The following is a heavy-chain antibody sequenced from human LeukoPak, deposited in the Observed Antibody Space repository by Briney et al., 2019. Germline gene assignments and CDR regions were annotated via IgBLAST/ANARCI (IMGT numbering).Heavy chain of an antibody. J-gene: IGHJ6*02. CDR1: GYIFTDYY. Sequence: ASVKVSCKASGYIFTDYYMHWVRQAPGQELGWMGRINPNSGGTNYAQKFQGRVTMTRDTSISTAYTELSSLRSEDTATYYCARDQSWVSVTTNYGMDVWGQGTTVTVSS. D-gene: IGHD1-1*01. CDR2: INPNSGGT. CDR3: ARDQSWVSVTTNYGMDV. V-gene: IGHV1/OR15-1*02.